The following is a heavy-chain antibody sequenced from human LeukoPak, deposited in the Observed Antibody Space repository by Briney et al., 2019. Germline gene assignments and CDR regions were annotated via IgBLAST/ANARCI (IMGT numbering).Heavy chain of an antibody. Sequence: GASLKISCKGYGYSFSSYWIAWVRQAPGKGLEWMGVIYPRDSRTTYSPSFQGQVTISADKSISTAYLQWSSLKASDTAIYYCARHLSSITSSPNYWGPGTLVTVSS. CDR2: IYPRDSRT. J-gene: IGHJ4*02. CDR1: GYSFSSYW. V-gene: IGHV5-51*01. CDR3: ARHLSSITSSPNY. D-gene: IGHD3-10*01.